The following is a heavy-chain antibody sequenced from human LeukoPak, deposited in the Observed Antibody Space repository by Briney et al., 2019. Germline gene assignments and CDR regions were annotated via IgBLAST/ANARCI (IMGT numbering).Heavy chain of an antibody. Sequence: ASVKVSCKASGYTFTGYYMHWVRQAPGQGLEWMGWINPISGGTNYAQKFQGRVTMTRDTSISTACMELSRLRSDDTAVYYCARAPIAYYDSSGYSRPFDYWGQGTLVTVSS. CDR3: ARAPIAYYDSSGYSRPFDY. V-gene: IGHV1-2*02. D-gene: IGHD3-22*01. CDR1: GYTFTGYY. CDR2: INPISGGT. J-gene: IGHJ4*02.